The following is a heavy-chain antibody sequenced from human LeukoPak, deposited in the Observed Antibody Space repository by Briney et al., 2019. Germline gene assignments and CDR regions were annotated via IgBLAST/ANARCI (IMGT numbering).Heavy chain of an antibody. CDR3: ARGRGMTSASAY. CDR1: GFIFGTYA. J-gene: IGHJ4*02. CDR2: ISYDGSNK. D-gene: IGHD2-2*01. Sequence: GGSLRLSCAASGFIFGTYAMHWVRQAPGKGLEWVAVISYDGSNKYYADSVKGRFIIPRDNSDNMLYLQLNSLRPDDSAVYYCARGRGMTSASAYWGQGTLVTVSS. V-gene: IGHV3-30*04.